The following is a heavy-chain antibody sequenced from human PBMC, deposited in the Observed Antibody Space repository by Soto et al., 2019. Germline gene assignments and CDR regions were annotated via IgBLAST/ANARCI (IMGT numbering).Heavy chain of an antibody. CDR1: GGTFSSYA. CDR3: ARRGVATQRGWFDP. Sequence: ASVKVSCKASGGTFSSYAISWVRQAPGQGLEWMGGIIPIFGTANYAQKFQGRVTITADESTSTAYMELSSLRSEDTAVYYCARRGVATQRGWFDPWGQGTLVTVSS. J-gene: IGHJ5*02. V-gene: IGHV1-69*13. D-gene: IGHD5-12*01. CDR2: IIPIFGTA.